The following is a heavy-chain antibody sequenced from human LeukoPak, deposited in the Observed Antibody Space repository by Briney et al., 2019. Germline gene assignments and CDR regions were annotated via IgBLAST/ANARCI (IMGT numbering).Heavy chain of an antibody. CDR3: ARDGQTYYYDSSGYYGGYNWFDP. Sequence: GASVKVSCKASGYTFTGYYMHWVRQAPGQGLEWMGWINPNSGDTNYAQKFQGRVTMTRGTSISTAYMELSRLRSDDTAVYYCARDGQTYYYDSSGYYGGYNWFDPWGQGTLVTVSS. V-gene: IGHV1-2*02. CDR2: INPNSGDT. J-gene: IGHJ5*02. CDR1: GYTFTGYY. D-gene: IGHD3-22*01.